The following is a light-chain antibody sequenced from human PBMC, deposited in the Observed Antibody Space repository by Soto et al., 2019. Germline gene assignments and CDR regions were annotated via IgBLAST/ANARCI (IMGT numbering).Light chain of an antibody. CDR1: QSLSTW. J-gene: IGKJ1*01. V-gene: IGKV1-5*03. CDR3: LQYKTYPWT. CDR2: KVS. Sequence: DIQMTQSPSTLSASIGDRVTITCRASQSLSTWLAWFQQKPGKAPKGLIYKVSGLESGLPPRFSGSGSETVFTLTINSLQPDDFATYYCLQYKTYPWTFGQGTKVEIK.